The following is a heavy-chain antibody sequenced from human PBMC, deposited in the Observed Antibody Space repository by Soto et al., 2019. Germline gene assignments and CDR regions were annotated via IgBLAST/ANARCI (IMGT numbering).Heavy chain of an antibody. V-gene: IGHV1-69*19. CDR1: GGTFSSYA. CDR2: IIPIFGTA. CDR3: ARGTTMIVVVMGGWFDP. D-gene: IGHD3-22*01. J-gene: IGHJ5*02. Sequence: QVQLVQSGAEVKKPGSSVKVSCKASGGTFSSYAISWVRQAPGQGLEWMGGIIPIFGTANYAQKFQGRVTITADESTSTAYMELSSLRSEDTAVYYCARGTTMIVVVMGGWFDPWAQGTLVTVSS.